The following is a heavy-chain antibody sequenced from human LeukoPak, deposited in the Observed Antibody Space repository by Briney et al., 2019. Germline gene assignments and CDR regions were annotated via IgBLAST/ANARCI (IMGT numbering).Heavy chain of an antibody. J-gene: IGHJ3*02. V-gene: IGHV4-59*01. CDR3: ARVGAGDDAFDI. CDR1: GGSISSYY. CDR2: IYYSGST. Sequence: PSETLSLTCTVSGGSISSYYWSWIRQPPGKGLEWIGYIYYSGSTNYNPSLKSRVTISVDTSKNQFSLKLSSVTAADTAVYYCARVGAGDDAFDIWGQGTMVTVSS. D-gene: IGHD3-10*01.